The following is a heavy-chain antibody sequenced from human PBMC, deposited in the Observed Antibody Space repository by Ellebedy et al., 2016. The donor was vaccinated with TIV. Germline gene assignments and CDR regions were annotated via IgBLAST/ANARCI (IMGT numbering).Heavy chain of an antibody. Sequence: PGGSLRLSCAASGFTFSNYAMSWVRQAPGKGLEWVSGFGVSGDTTYYADSVKGRFTISRDTSENILYLQMYSLRAEDTAIYYCARGRSGTYIHRAFDYWGQGALVTVSS. CDR3: ARGRSGTYIHRAFDY. D-gene: IGHD2-2*02. J-gene: IGHJ4*02. CDR2: FGVSGDTT. CDR1: GFTFSNYA. V-gene: IGHV3-23*01.